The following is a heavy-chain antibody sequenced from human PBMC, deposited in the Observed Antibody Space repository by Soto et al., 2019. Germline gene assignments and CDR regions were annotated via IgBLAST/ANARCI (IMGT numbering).Heavy chain of an antibody. J-gene: IGHJ5*02. Sequence: ASVKVSCKASGYTFTSYGISWVRQAPGQGLEWMGWISAYNGNTNYAQKLQGRVTMTTDTSTSTAYMELRSLRSDDTAVYYCARHIVAAGIVNWFDPWGQGTLVTVSS. CDR3: ARHIVAAGIVNWFDP. CDR1: GYTFTSYG. CDR2: ISAYNGNT. V-gene: IGHV1-18*01. D-gene: IGHD6-13*01.